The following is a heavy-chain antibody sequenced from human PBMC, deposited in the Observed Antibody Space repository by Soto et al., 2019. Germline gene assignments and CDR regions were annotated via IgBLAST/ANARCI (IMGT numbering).Heavy chain of an antibody. Sequence: PSETLSLTCDVSGDTISTGGYTWAWIRQPPGEALEWIGHTYHSGNTYYNPSLKSRVTISVDTSKNQFSLKLSSVTAADTAVYFCAIEGMFMTTRGAYGMDVWGQGTTVTVSS. J-gene: IGHJ6*02. D-gene: IGHD4-17*01. CDR2: TYHSGNT. CDR1: GDTISTGGYT. V-gene: IGHV4-30-2*02. CDR3: AIEGMFMTTRGAYGMDV.